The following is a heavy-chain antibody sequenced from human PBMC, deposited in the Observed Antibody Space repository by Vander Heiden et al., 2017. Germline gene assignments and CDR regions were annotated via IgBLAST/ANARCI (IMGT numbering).Heavy chain of an antibody. J-gene: IGHJ4*02. CDR3: ARDQGGSGWYGGFDY. CDR1: GGSISRGGYY. Sequence: QVQLQESGPGLVKPSQTLSLTCTVPGGSISRGGYYWSWIRQHPGKGLEWIGYIYYSGSTYYNPSLKSLVTISVDTSKNQFSLKLSSVTAADTAVYYCARDQGGSGWYGGFDYWGQGTLVTVSS. D-gene: IGHD6-19*01. CDR2: IYYSGST. V-gene: IGHV4-31*01.